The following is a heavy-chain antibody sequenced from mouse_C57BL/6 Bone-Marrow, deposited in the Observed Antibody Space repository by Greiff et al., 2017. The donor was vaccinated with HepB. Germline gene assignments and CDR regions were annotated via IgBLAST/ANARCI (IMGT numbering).Heavy chain of an antibody. D-gene: IGHD1-1*01. CDR3: ARPTVVGKYYAMDY. CDR1: GFSLTSYG. V-gene: IGHV2-2*01. CDR2: IWSGGST. J-gene: IGHJ4*01. Sequence: VKLQESGPGLVQPSQSLSITCTVSGFSLTSYGVHWVRQSPGKGLEWLGVIWSGGSTDYNAAFISRLSISKDNSKSQVFFKMNSLQADDTAIYYCARPTVVGKYYAMDYWGQGTSVTVSS.